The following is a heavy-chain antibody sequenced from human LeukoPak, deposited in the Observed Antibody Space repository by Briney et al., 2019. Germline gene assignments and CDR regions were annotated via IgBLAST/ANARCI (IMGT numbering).Heavy chain of an antibody. Sequence: ASVKVSCKASGYTFTSYGISWVRQAPGQGLEWMGWISAYNGNTNYAQKLQGRVTMTTDTSTSTAYMELRSLRSDDTAVYYCARDLWELRWGYYFDYWGQGTLVTVSS. CDR1: GYTFTSYG. CDR3: ARDLWELRWGYYFDY. CDR2: ISAYNGNT. V-gene: IGHV1-18*01. D-gene: IGHD1-26*01. J-gene: IGHJ4*02.